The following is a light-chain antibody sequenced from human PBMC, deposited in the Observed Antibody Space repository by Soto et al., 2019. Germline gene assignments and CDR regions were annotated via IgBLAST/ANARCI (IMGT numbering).Light chain of an antibody. V-gene: IGLV1-47*02. CDR2: NNN. Sequence: QSVLTQPPSASGTPGQRVTISCSGSTSNIGTNYVSWYQQFPGTAPKLLIYNNNRRPSGVPERFSGSKSGTSASPAISGLRSEDEADYYCAAWDDSLSGVFGGGTKVTVL. CDR3: AAWDDSLSGV. J-gene: IGLJ3*02. CDR1: TSNIGTNY.